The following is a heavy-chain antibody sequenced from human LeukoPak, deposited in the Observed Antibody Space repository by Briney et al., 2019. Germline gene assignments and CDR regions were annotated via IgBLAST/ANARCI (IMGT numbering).Heavy chain of an antibody. CDR1: GYSFTSYW. CDR2: IDPSDSYT. Sequence: HGESLRISCKGSGYSFTSYWISWVRQMPGKGLEWMGRIDPSDSYTNYSPSFQGHVTISADKSISTAYLQWSSLKASDTAMYYCATTYYDYVWGSYRYDVRQFDYWGQGTLVTVSS. D-gene: IGHD3-16*02. J-gene: IGHJ4*02. CDR3: ATTYYDYVWGSYRYDVRQFDY. V-gene: IGHV5-10-1*01.